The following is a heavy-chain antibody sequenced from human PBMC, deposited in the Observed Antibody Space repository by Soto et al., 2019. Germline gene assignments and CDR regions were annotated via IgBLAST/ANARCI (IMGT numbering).Heavy chain of an antibody. V-gene: IGHV5-51*01. Sequence: GESLKISCEASGYTFTNYWIGWVRQMPGTGLEWMGIIYPRDSDTRYSPSFQDQVTMSVDKSIGTAYLQWSSLKASDTAMYYSVRHSGKIQSPLGPRSFDYWGQGTLVTVSS. CDR1: GYTFTNYW. D-gene: IGHD5-18*01. CDR3: VRHSGKIQSPLGPRSFDY. CDR2: IYPRDSDT. J-gene: IGHJ4*02.